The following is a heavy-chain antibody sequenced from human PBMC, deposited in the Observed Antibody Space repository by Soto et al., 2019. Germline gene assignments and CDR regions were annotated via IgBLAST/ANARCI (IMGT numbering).Heavy chain of an antibody. CDR3: ARSYDGNGDAFDI. J-gene: IGHJ3*02. CDR1: GYTFTGYY. V-gene: IGHV1-2*04. Sequence: ASVTVSCKASGYTFTGYYMHWVRQAPGQGLEWMGWINPNSGGTNYAQKFQGWVTMTRDTSISTAYMELSRLRTADTAVYYCARSYDGNGDAFDIWGQGTMVTVSS. CDR2: INPNSGGT. D-gene: IGHD3-22*01.